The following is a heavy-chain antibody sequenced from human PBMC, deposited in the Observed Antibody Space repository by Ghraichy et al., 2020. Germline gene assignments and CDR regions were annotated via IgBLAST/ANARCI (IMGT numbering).Heavy chain of an antibody. Sequence: GGSLRLSCAASGFTFDDYGMSWVRQVPGRGLEWVSGINWKGSSIGYIDSVKGRFTMSRDSAKNSLHLQMNSLTAEDTALYYCVRGSPAGRGKYYYYSYSMDVWGQGTTVTVSS. J-gene: IGHJ6*02. CDR1: GFTFDDYG. D-gene: IGHD6-19*01. CDR3: VRGSPAGRGKYYYYSYSMDV. CDR2: INWKGSSI. V-gene: IGHV3-20*04.